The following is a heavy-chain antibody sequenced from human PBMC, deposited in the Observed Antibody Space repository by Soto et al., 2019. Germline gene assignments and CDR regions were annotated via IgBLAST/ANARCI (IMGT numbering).Heavy chain of an antibody. D-gene: IGHD5-12*01. J-gene: IGHJ6*03. CDR1: GDSINSDKYY. CDR2: IYYRGNT. CDR3: ARLLRRVATTGNYYYYMAV. V-gene: IGHV4-39*01. Sequence: SETLSLTCSVSGDSINSDKYYWGWIRQPPGKGLEWIGSIYYRGNTYYNPSLQTRVTISLDKSKSQFSLKLSSVTAADTAVYYCARLLRRVATTGNYYYYMAVWGKGTTVTVSS.